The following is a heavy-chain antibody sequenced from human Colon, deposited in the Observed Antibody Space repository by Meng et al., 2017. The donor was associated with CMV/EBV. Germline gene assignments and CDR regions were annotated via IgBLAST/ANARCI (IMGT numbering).Heavy chain of an antibody. J-gene: IGHJ4*02. V-gene: IGHV3-20*03. CDR2: VDWHGVSP. CDR3: ARDRADTPHTYFDS. Sequence: SVFTFGDYGMSWVSHTPGKVLEWVSGVDWHGVSPGYADSVKGRFTISRDNAKKSLFLQMNNLRAEDTALYFCARDRADTPHTYFDSWGQGVLVTVSS. CDR1: VFTFGDYG. D-gene: IGHD2-15*01.